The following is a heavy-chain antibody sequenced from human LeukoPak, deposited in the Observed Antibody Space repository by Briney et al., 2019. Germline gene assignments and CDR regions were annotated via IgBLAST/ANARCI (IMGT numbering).Heavy chain of an antibody. D-gene: IGHD3-9*01. CDR1: GFNFRCYG. CDR2: LRYDGSNK. Sequence: PGGALGISFAGSGFNFRCYGLQLVPQAPGKGLEGVAFLRYDGSNKYSADSVKGRFTISRDNSKNTLYLQMNSQRAEDTAVYYCAKDHPAYYDILTGYHLPYFDYWGQGTLVTVSS. J-gene: IGHJ4*02. V-gene: IGHV3-30*02. CDR3: AKDHPAYYDILTGYHLPYFDY.